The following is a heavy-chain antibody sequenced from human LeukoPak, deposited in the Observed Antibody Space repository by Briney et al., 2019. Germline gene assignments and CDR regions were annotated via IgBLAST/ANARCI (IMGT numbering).Heavy chain of an antibody. CDR1: GFTFSDYD. Sequence: GGSLTLSCSASGFTFSDYDMTWVRQAPGKGLEWVSSISGLSSHIYSGDSVKGRFSVSRDNAKNSLYLQMNSLGAEDTAVYYCGRAFPPLRTSSAGDLWGQGTLVTVSS. CDR3: GRAFPPLRTSSAGDL. CDR2: ISGLSSHI. J-gene: IGHJ4*02. D-gene: IGHD3-16*01. V-gene: IGHV3-21*01.